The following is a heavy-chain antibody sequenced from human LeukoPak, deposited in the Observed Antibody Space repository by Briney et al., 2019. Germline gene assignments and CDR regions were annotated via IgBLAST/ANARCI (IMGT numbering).Heavy chain of an antibody. V-gene: IGHV4-34*01. J-gene: IGHJ5*02. CDR3: ARTSRIVVVPAAGRFDP. CDR2: INHSGST. CDR1: GGSFSGYY. D-gene: IGHD2-2*01. Sequence: PSETLSLTCAVYGGSFSGYYWSWIRQPPGKGLEWIGEINHSGSTNYNPSLKSRVTISVDTYKNQFSLKLSSVPAADTAVYYCARTSRIVVVPAAGRFDPWGQGTLVTVSS.